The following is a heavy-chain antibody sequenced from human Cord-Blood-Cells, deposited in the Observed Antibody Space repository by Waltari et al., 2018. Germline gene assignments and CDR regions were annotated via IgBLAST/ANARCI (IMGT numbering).Heavy chain of an antibody. CDR1: GFTFSSYS. CDR2: ISSSSSSTI. CDR3: ARALYQQDAFDI. J-gene: IGHJ3*02. V-gene: IGHV3-48*01. Sequence: EVQLVESGGGLVQPGGSLRLSCAASGFTFSSYSMNWVRQAPGKGLEWVSYISSSSSSTIYYTDSVKVRFTITRDNAKNSLYLQMNSLRPEDTAVYYCARALYQQDAFDIWGQGTMVTVSS. D-gene: IGHD2-2*01.